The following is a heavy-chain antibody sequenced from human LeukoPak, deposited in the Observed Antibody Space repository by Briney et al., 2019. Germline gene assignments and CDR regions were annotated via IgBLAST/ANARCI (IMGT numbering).Heavy chain of an antibody. CDR3: AMSKDGTVDY. J-gene: IGHJ4*02. V-gene: IGHV4-38-2*01. D-gene: IGHD1-1*01. Sequence: PSETLSLTCAVSGYSISSGYYWGWIRQPPGKGLEWIGSIYHSGSTYYNPSLKSRVTISVDTSKNQFSLKLSSVTAADTAVYYCAMSKDGTVDYWGQGTLVTVSP. CDR1: GYSISSGYY. CDR2: IYHSGST.